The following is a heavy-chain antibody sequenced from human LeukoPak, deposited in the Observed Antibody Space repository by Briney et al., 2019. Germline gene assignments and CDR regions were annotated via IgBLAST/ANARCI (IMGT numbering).Heavy chain of an antibody. J-gene: IGHJ6*03. CDR1: GYTFTGYY. CDR2: INPNSGGT. CDR3: ARGVRDGYNYWYYYYYMDV. V-gene: IGHV1-2*02. D-gene: IGHD5-24*01. Sequence: ASVKVSCKASGYTFTGYYMHWVRQAPGQGLEWMGWINPNSGGTNYAQKFQGRVTMTRDTSISTAYMELSRLRSDDTAVYYCARGVRDGYNYWYYYYYMDVWGKGTTVTISS.